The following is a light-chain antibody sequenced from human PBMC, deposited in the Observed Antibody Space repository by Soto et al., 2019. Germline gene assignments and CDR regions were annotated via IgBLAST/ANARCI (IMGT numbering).Light chain of an antibody. CDR3: QHYNSYPGT. J-gene: IGKJ1*01. CDR2: DAS. CDR1: QSISNR. V-gene: IGKV1-5*01. Sequence: DIQMTQSPSTLSASVGDRVTITCGASQSISNRLDWYQQKPGKAPKVLIYDASSLESGVPSRFRGSGSGTEFILTISNLQPDDFASYCCQHYNSYPGTFGHGTKVDIK.